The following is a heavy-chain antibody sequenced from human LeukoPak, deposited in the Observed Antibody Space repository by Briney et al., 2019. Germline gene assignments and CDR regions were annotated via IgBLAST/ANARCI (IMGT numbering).Heavy chain of an antibody. CDR2: ISSSSSYI. V-gene: IGHV3-21*01. Sequence: KAGGSLRLSCAASGFTFSSYSMNWVRQAPGKGLEWVSSISSSSSYIYYADSVKGRFTISRDNAKNSLYLQMNSLRAEDTAVYYCAREPYLPIFGVVDDAFDIWGQGTMVTVAS. CDR1: GFTFSSYS. CDR3: AREPYLPIFGVVDDAFDI. D-gene: IGHD3-3*01. J-gene: IGHJ3*02.